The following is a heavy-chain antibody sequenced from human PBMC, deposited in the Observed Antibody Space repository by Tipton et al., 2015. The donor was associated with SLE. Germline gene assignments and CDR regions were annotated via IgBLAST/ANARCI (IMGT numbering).Heavy chain of an antibody. J-gene: IGHJ3*02. Sequence: GLVKPSETLSLTCAVYGGSFSGYYWSWIRQPPGKGLEWIGYIYYSGSTNYNPSLKSRVTISVDTSKNQLSLKLSSVTAADTAVYYCARVRGSSWLSFAFDIWGQGTMVTVSS. V-gene: IGHV4-59*01. CDR1: GGSFSGYY. CDR3: ARVRGSSWLSFAFDI. CDR2: IYYSGST. D-gene: IGHD6-13*01.